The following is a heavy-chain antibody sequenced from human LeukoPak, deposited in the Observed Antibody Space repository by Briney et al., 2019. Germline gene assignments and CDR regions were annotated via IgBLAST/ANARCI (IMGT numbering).Heavy chain of an antibody. CDR1: GFTFSSYA. CDR2: ISGSGGGT. CDR3: ANHILGYCSGGSCANFDS. J-gene: IGHJ4*02. D-gene: IGHD2-15*01. V-gene: IGHV3-23*01. Sequence: GGSLRLSCAASGFTFSSYAMSWVRQAPGKGLEWVSAISGSGGGTYYADSVKGRFTISRDNSKNTLYLQMNSLRAEDTALYYCANHILGYCSGGSCANFDSWGQGTLVTVSS.